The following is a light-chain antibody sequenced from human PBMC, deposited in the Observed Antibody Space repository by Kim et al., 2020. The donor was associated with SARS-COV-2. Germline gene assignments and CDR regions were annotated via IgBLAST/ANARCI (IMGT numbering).Light chain of an antibody. CDR2: INSDGSH. CDR3: QTWGTGIWV. Sequence: QLVLTQSPSASASLGASVKLTCTLSSGYSTYAIAWHQQQPEKGPRYLMKINSDGSHTKGDGIPTRFSGSSSGAERYLTISSLQSEDEADYYCQTWGTGIWVFGGGTQLTVL. J-gene: IGLJ3*02. V-gene: IGLV4-69*02. CDR1: SGYSTYA.